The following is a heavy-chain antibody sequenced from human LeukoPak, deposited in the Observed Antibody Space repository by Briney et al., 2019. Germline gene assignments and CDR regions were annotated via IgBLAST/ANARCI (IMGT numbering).Heavy chain of an antibody. V-gene: IGHV4-38-2*01. J-gene: IGHJ5*02. CDR3: ARRSIFGANWFDP. Sequence: SETLSLTCAVSGYSISSGYYWGWIRQPPGKGLEWIGSIYHSGSTYYNPSLKSRVTISVDTSKNRFSLKLSSVTAADTAVYYCARRSIFGANWFDPWGQGTLVTVSS. CDR2: IYHSGST. CDR1: GYSISSGYY. D-gene: IGHD3-3*01.